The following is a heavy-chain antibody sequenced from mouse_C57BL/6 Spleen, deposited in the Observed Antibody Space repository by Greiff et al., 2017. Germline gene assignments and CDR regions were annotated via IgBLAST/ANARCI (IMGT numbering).Heavy chain of an antibody. D-gene: IGHD2-3*01. CDR2: LSDGGSYT. J-gene: IGHJ2*01. Sequence: EVQGVESGGGLVKPGGSLKLSCAASGFTFSSYAMSWVRQTPEKRLEWVATLSDGGSYTYYPDNVKGRFTISRDNAKNNLYLQMSHLKSEDTAMYYCARAGYYVEYYFDYWGQGTTLTVSS. V-gene: IGHV5-4*01. CDR3: ARAGYYVEYYFDY. CDR1: GFTFSSYA.